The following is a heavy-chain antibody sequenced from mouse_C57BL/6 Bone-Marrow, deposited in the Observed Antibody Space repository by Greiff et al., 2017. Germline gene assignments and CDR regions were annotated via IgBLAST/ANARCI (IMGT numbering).Heavy chain of an antibody. V-gene: IGHV1-82*01. CDR2: IYPGDGDT. CDR1: GYAFSSSW. D-gene: IGHD2-3*01. J-gene: IGHJ2*01. Sequence: QVQLQQSGPELVKPGASVKISCKASGYAFSSSWMNWVKQRPGKGLEWIGRIYPGDGDTNYNGKFKGKATLTADKSSSTAYMQLSSLTSEDSAVYFCARGADGYYDDWGQGTTLTVSS. CDR3: ARGADGYYDD.